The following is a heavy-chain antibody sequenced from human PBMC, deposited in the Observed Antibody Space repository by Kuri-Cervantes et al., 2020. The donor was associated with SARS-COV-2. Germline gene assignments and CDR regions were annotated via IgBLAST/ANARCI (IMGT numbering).Heavy chain of an antibody. Sequence: GESLKISCAASGFTFSSYAMHWVRQAPGKGLEWVAVISYDGSNKYYADSVKGRFTISRDNSKNTLYLQMNSLRAEDTAVYYCARDRAFGRGVFDYWGQGTLVTVSS. J-gene: IGHJ4*02. CDR1: GFTFSSYA. D-gene: IGHD3-10*01. CDR3: ARDRAFGRGVFDY. CDR2: ISYDGSNK. V-gene: IGHV3-30*07.